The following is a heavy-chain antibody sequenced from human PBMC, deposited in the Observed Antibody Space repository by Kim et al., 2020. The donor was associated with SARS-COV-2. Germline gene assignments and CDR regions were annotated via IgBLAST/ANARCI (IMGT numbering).Heavy chain of an antibody. D-gene: IGHD3-10*01. CDR3: SRDVIGFGELPYYYYGMDV. CDR1: GFTFNNYW. Sequence: GGSLRLSCESSGFTFNNYWMSCVRQAPGKGLELVANINQVGNEKYYVGSVRGRFTVSRDNAESSLYLQMNNLRVEDTAIYYCSRDVIGFGELPYYYYGMDVWGQGTTVTVSS. J-gene: IGHJ6*02. CDR2: INQVGNEK. V-gene: IGHV3-7*03.